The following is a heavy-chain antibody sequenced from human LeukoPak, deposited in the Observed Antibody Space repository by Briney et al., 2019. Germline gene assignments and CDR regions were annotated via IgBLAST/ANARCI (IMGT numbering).Heavy chain of an antibody. D-gene: IGHD1-1*01. J-gene: IGHJ6*03. CDR1: GYSISSGYY. CDR3: ARASQERTYYYYSYYMGG. V-gene: IGHV4-38-2*02. CDR2: IYHSGST. Sequence: SETLSLTCTVSGYSISSGYYWGWIRQPPGKGLEWIGSIYHSGSTYYNPSLKSRVTISVDTSKNQFSLKLSSVTAADTAVYYCARASQERTYYYYSYYMGGWGKGTTVTVSS.